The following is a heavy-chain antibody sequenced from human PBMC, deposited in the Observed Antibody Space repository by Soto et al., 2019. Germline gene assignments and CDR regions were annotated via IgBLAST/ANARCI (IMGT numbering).Heavy chain of an antibody. CDR2: IYYSGST. CDR3: ARGGDSSGYPHSLDY. D-gene: IGHD3-22*01. Sequence: SETLSLTCTVSGGSISSYYWSWIRQPPGKGLEWIGYIYYSGSTNYNPSLKSRVTISVDTSKNQFSLKLSSVTAADTAVYYCARGGDSSGYPHSLDYWGQGTLVTVSS. V-gene: IGHV4-59*01. J-gene: IGHJ4*02. CDR1: GGSISSYY.